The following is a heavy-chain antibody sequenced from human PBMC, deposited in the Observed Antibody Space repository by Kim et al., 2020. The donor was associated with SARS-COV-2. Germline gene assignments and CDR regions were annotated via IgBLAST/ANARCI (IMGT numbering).Heavy chain of an antibody. Sequence: SVRGRFTISSNNSKNTLYLQMNSLRAEDTAVYYCARDGGVRGTNGAFDIWGQGTMVTVSS. D-gene: IGHD3-3*01. J-gene: IGHJ3*02. CDR3: ARDGGVRGTNGAFDI. V-gene: IGHV3-30*07.